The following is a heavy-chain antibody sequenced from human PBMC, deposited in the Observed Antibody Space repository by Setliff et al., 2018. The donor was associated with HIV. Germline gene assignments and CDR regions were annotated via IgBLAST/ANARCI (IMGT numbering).Heavy chain of an antibody. J-gene: IGHJ4*02. CDR1: GGSIRSTSHY. CDR2: IYYRGSA. CDR3: ARARGPPLPVLDF. D-gene: IGHD3-10*01. Sequence: ASETLSLTCTVSGGSIRSTSHYWGWIRQPPGKGLEWIGVIYYRGSAYYNLSLQSRVTLSVDTSKNSFSLHLTSVTAADTAVYFCARARGPPLPVLDFWGPGTLVTVSS. V-gene: IGHV4-39*07.